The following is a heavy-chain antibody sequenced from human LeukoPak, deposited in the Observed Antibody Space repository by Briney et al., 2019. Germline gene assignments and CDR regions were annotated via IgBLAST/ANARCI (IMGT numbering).Heavy chain of an antibody. CDR1: GFTFSSYG. Sequence: GGSLRLSCAASGFTFSSYGMHWVRQVPGKGLEWVAVIWYDGSNKYYADSVKGRFTISRDNSKNTLYLQMNSLRAEDTAVYYCARGPYYYDSSGYLDYWGQGTLVTVSS. D-gene: IGHD3-22*01. J-gene: IGHJ4*02. V-gene: IGHV3-33*01. CDR3: ARGPYYYDSSGYLDY. CDR2: IWYDGSNK.